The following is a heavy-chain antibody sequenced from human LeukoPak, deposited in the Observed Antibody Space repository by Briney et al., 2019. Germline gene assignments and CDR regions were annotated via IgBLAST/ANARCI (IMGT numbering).Heavy chain of an antibody. CDR3: AKRAQGGVVLAADFDY. Sequence: GGSLRLSCVASGLTFTNYAMSWVRQAPGKGLEWVSGISSNGGSTDYADSVKGRFTISRDNSKNTLYLQMNSLRAEDTAIYYCAKRAQGGVVLAADFDYWGQGTLVTVSS. V-gene: IGHV3-23*01. D-gene: IGHD2-15*01. CDR2: ISSNGGST. CDR1: GLTFTNYA. J-gene: IGHJ4*02.